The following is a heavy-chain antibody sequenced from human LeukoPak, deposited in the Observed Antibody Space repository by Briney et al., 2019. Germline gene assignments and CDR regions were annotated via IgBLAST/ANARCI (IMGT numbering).Heavy chain of an antibody. CDR2: INPSGGST. D-gene: IGHD2-15*01. CDR3: AREGYCSGGSCLEFDY. V-gene: IGHV1-46*01. Sequence: ASVKVSCKASGCTFTTYSMHWVRQAPGQGLEWMGIINPSGGSTSYAQKFQGRVTMTRDTSTSTVYMELSSLRSEDTAVYYCAREGYCSGGSCLEFDYWGQGTLVTVSS. CDR1: GCTFTTYS. J-gene: IGHJ4*02.